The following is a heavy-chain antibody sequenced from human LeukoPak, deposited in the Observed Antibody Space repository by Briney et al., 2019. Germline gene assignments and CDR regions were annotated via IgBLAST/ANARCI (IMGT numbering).Heavy chain of an antibody. D-gene: IGHD6-6*01. CDR2: ITDSGGNT. CDR3: AKGSSSSRPYYFDY. Sequence: GGSLRLSCAASEFPFRNYAMSWVRQAPGKGLEWVSAITDSGGNTYHADSVKGRFTISRDNSKNTLFLQMYSLRVEDTALYYCAKGSSSSRPYYFDYWGQGTLVTVSS. V-gene: IGHV3-23*01. CDR1: EFPFRNYA. J-gene: IGHJ4*02.